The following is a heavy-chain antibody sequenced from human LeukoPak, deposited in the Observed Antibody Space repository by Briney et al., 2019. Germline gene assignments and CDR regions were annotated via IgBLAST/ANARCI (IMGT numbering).Heavy chain of an antibody. CDR2: ISPSGNSK. CDR1: TFTFSSYT. CDR3: VRDFQGESGAGGY. Sequence: PGGSLRLSCATSTFTFSSYTMNWVRQAPGKGLEWVSSISPSGNSKYHADSVKGRFTISGDNAENSLYMQMNSLRAEDTGVYYCVRDFQGESGAGGYWGQGTLVTVSS. V-gene: IGHV3-21*01. D-gene: IGHD3-10*01. J-gene: IGHJ4*02.